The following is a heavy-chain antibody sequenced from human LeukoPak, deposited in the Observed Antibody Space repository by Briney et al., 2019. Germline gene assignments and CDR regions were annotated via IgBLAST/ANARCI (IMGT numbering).Heavy chain of an antibody. D-gene: IGHD1-1*01. CDR1: GFTFSDYY. V-gene: IGHV3-11*01. J-gene: IGHJ3*02. CDR3: ARETAPGAFDI. Sequence: GGSLRLSCAASGFTFSDYYMSWIRQAPRKGLEWVSYISSSGSTIYYADSVKGRFTISRDNAKNSLYLQMSSLRAEDTAVYYCARETAPGAFDIWGQGTMVTVSS. CDR2: ISSSGSTI.